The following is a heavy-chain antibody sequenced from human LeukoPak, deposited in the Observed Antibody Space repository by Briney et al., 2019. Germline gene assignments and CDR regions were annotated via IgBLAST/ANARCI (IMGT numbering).Heavy chain of an antibody. J-gene: IGHJ6*02. V-gene: IGHV3-33*01. Sequence: GGSLRLSCAASGFTFSSYGMHWVRQAPGKGLEWVAVIWYDGSNKYYADSVKGRFTISRDNSKNTLYLQMNSLRAEDTAVYYCARGDYYGSGSWYYYYGMDVWGQGTTVTVSS. CDR3: ARGDYYGSGSWYYYYGMDV. CDR2: IWYDGSNK. CDR1: GFTFSSYG. D-gene: IGHD3-10*01.